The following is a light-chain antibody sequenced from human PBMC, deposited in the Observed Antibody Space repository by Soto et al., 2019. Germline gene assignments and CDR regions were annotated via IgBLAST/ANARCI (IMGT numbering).Light chain of an antibody. CDR1: QSINNNY. J-gene: IGKJ4*01. CDR3: QQFDNLIT. CDR2: DAS. V-gene: IGKV3D-20*01. Sequence: EIVLTQSPATLSLSPGERATLSCGASQSINNNYLAWYQQKPGLAPRLLIYDASTSAAGIPDRFSGSGSGTDFTLTISRLEPEDFAVYYCQQFDNLITFGGGTKVEIK.